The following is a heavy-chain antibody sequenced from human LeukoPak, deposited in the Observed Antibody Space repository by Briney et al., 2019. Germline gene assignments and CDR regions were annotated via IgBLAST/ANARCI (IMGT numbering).Heavy chain of an antibody. CDR1: GGSISSYY. CDR2: IYYSGST. Sequence: SETLSLTCTVSGGSISSYYWSWIRQPPGKGLEWIGYIYYSGSTNYNPSLKSRVTISVDTSKNQFSLKLSSVTAAGTAVYYCARVYLNYGSAHYGMDVWGKGTTVTVSS. V-gene: IGHV4-59*01. CDR3: ARVYLNYGSAHYGMDV. D-gene: IGHD3-10*01. J-gene: IGHJ6*04.